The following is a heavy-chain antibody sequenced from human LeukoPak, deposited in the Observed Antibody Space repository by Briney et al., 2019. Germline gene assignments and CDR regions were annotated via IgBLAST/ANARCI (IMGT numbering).Heavy chain of an antibody. J-gene: IGHJ4*02. Sequence: GGSLRLSCAASGFTFSSYGMHWVRQAPGKGLEWVAVIWYDGSNKYYADSVKGRFTISRDNSMNTLYLQMNSLRAEDTAVYYCARTSGSYFWQIDYWGQGTLVTVSS. CDR2: IWYDGSNK. V-gene: IGHV3-33*01. CDR3: ARTSGSYFWQIDY. CDR1: GFTFSSYG. D-gene: IGHD3-10*01.